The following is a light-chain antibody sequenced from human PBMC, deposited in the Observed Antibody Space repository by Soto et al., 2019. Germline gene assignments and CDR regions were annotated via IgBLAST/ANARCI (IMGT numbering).Light chain of an antibody. CDR2: DAS. V-gene: IGKV1-39*01. J-gene: IGKJ1*01. Sequence: DIQMTQSPSSLSASVGDRVTITCRASQRISNYLNWYQQKPGKAPKVLIYDASSLQGGVPSRFSGSGSGTDFTLTISSLQPEDFATYYCQQSYTTPPWTFGQGTTVEIK. CDR3: QQSYTTPPWT. CDR1: QRISNY.